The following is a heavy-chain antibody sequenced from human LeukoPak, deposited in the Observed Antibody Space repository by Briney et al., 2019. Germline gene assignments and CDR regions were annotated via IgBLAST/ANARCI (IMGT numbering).Heavy chain of an antibody. J-gene: IGHJ6*02. V-gene: IGHV3-48*02. CDR3: ARVKNRGWGLDV. Sequence: GGSLRLSRAASGFTFSNYNMNWVRQAPGKGLEWVSYISTGNSIIYYADSVKGRFTISRDDAKNSLYLQMNSLRDEDTAVYHCARVKNRGWGLDVWGQGTTVTVSS. CDR1: GFTFSNYN. D-gene: IGHD2-15*01. CDR2: ISTGNSII.